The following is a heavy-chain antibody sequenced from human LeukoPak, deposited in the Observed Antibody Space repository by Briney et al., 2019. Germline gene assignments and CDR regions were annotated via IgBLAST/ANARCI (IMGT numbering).Heavy chain of an antibody. V-gene: IGHV1-69*13. J-gene: IGHJ4*02. CDR1: GGTFSSYA. Sequence: SVKVSCKASGGTFSSYAISWVRQAPGQGLEWMGGIIPIFGTANYAQKFQGRVTITADESTSTAYMELSSLRSEDTAVYYCARGSGSGTVSSPFDYWGQGTLVTVSS. CDR2: IIPIFGTA. CDR3: ARGSGSGTVSSPFDY. D-gene: IGHD3-10*01.